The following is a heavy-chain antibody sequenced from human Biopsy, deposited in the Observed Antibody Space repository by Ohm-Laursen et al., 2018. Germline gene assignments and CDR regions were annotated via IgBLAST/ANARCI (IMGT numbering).Heavy chain of an antibody. CDR3: VREPKTGTAEAWYFDL. Sequence: TLSLTWSVSGASVKTPGYFWAWIRQRPGKGLEWIGYISYNGRTHYNPSLTSRLAISFDTSNNRISLQLRSVSVADTAVYYCVREPKTGTAEAWYFDLWGRGSPVTVPS. CDR2: ISYNGRT. V-gene: IGHV4-31*02. J-gene: IGHJ2*01. CDR1: GASVKTPGYF. D-gene: IGHD3-9*01.